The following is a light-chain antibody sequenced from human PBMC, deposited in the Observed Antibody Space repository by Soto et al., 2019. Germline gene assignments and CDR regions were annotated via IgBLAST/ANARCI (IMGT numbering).Light chain of an antibody. CDR3: QQYGSSRWT. CDR2: VAS. CDR1: QSISSSY. V-gene: IGKV3-20*01. J-gene: IGKJ1*01. Sequence: EIVLTQSPGTLSLSPGERATLSCRASQSISSSYLAWYQHKPGQAPRLLIYVASSRATGITERFSGSGSGTDFTLTIIRLEPEDFAVYYCQQYGSSRWTCGQGTKVEIK.